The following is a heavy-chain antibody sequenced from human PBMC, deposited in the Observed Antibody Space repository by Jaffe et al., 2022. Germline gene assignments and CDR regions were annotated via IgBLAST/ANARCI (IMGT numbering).Heavy chain of an antibody. D-gene: IGHD2-15*01. CDR1: GFTFSSYS. CDR3: ARGQHIVVVVAAVGWFDP. J-gene: IGHJ5*02. CDR2: ISSSSSYI. Sequence: EVQLVESGGGLVKPGGSLRLSCAASGFTFSSYSMNWVRQAPGKGLEWVSSISSSSSYIYYADSVKGRFTISRDNAKNSLYLQMNSLRAEDTAVYYCARGQHIVVVVAAVGWFDPWGQGTLVTVSS. V-gene: IGHV3-21*01.